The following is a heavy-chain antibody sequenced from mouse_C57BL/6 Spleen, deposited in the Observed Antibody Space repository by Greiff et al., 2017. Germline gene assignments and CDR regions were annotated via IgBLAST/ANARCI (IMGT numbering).Heavy chain of an antibody. V-gene: IGHV5-6*01. CDR2: ISSGGSYT. CDR3: ARHGSKGDYFDY. Sequence: EVKLVESGGDLVKPGGSLKLSCAASGFTFSSYGMSWVRQTPDKRLEWVATISSGGSYTYYPDSVKGRFTISRDNAKNTLYLQMSSLKSEDTAMYYCARHGSKGDYFDYWGQGTTLTVSS. D-gene: IGHD1-3*01. CDR1: GFTFSSYG. J-gene: IGHJ2*01.